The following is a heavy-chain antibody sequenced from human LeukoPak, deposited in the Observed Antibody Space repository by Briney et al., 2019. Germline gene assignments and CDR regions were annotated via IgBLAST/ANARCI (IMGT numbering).Heavy chain of an antibody. CDR3: ARGRIIGSVGFDDAFDI. CDR2: VYHTGTT. V-gene: IGHV4-4*02. D-gene: IGHD1-26*01. Sequence: PSETLSLTCTVSGGSISSSNWWNWVRQSPGKGLEWIGDVYHTGTTNYNPSLKSRVTISVVTSENQFSLKLNSVTAADMAVYYCARGRIIGSVGFDDAFDIWGQGTMVTVSS. J-gene: IGHJ3*02. CDR1: GGSISSSNW.